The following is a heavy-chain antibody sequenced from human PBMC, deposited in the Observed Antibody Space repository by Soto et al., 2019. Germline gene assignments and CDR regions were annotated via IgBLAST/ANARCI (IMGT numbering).Heavy chain of an antibody. CDR2: MYHSGSI. V-gene: IGHV4-4*02. J-gene: IGHJ4*02. D-gene: IGHD3-3*01. CDR3: ARDRGHDFWSGYFSFDY. CDR1: GGSISSSNW. Sequence: SETLSLTCAVSGGSISSSNWWSWVRQPPGKGLEWIGEMYHSGSINYNPSLKSRVTISVDKSKNQFSLKLSSVTAADTAVYYCARDRGHDFWSGYFSFDYWGQGTLVTVSS.